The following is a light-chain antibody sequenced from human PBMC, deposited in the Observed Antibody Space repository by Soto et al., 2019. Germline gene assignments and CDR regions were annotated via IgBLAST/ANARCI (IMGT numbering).Light chain of an antibody. CDR2: EVA. CDR1: LSDIGNYKY. V-gene: IGLV2-14*01. Sequence: QSVLTQPASVSGSPGQSITISCTGTLSDIGNYKYVSLYLQHPHRAPQLISYEVAKLPSGVSNRCSGSKSGNTASLTISGLQTEDDADYYCSSYTSTIPLIVFGTGTKVTVL. CDR3: SSYTSTIPLIV. J-gene: IGLJ1*01.